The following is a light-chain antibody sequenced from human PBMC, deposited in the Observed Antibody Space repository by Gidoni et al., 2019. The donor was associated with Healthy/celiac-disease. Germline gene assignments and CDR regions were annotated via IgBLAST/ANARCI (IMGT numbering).Light chain of an antibody. CDR1: SLRSYY. J-gene: IGLJ2*01. V-gene: IGLV3-19*01. CDR2: GKN. Sequence: SSELTQGTAGSVALGQTVRITCQGDSLRSYYASWYQQKPGQAPVLVIYGKNNRPSGIPDRFSGSSSGNTASLTITGAQAEYEADYYCNSRDSSGNHHVVFGGGTKLTVL. CDR3: NSRDSSGNHHVV.